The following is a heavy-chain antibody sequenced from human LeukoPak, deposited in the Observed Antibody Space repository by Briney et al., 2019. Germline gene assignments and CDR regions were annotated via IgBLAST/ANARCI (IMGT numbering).Heavy chain of an antibody. J-gene: IGHJ5*02. V-gene: IGHV5-51*01. Sequence: GESLKISCKASGYSFSNYWIGWVRQLPGKGLEWMGIIYPADSNTLYSPSFQGHVTISADKSISTAYLQWSSLQASDTAMYYCARRYYHSSEFDPWGQGTLVTVSS. CDR2: IYPADSNT. D-gene: IGHD3-22*01. CDR3: ARRYYHSSEFDP. CDR1: GYSFSNYW.